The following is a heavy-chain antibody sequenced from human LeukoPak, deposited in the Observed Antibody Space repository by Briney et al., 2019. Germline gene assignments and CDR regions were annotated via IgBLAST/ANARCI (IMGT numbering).Heavy chain of an antibody. V-gene: IGHV3-74*01. Sequence: GGSLRLSCAASGFTFSSYWMHWVRQAPGKGLMWVSRIKSDGSETSYADSVKGRFTISRDNSKNTLYLQMNSLRAEDTAVYYCAKGHYNPSYYFDYWGQGTLVTVSS. D-gene: IGHD1-14*01. CDR2: IKSDGSET. CDR3: AKGHYNPSYYFDY. J-gene: IGHJ4*02. CDR1: GFTFSSYW.